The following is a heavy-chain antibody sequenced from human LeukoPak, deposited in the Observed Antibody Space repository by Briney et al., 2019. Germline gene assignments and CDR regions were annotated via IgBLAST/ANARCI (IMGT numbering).Heavy chain of an antibody. CDR3: ARGSSGGDY. Sequence: SETLSLTCAVYGGSFSGYYWSWIRQPPGKGLEWIGEINHSGSTNYNPSLKSRVTISVDTSKNQFSLKLSSVTAADTAVYYCARGSSGGDYWGQGTLATVSS. D-gene: IGHD6-19*01. V-gene: IGHV4-34*01. CDR1: GGSFSGYY. CDR2: INHSGST. J-gene: IGHJ4*02.